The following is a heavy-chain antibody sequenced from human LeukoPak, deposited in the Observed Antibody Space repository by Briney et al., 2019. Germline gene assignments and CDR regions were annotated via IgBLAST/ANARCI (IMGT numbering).Heavy chain of an antibody. D-gene: IGHD2-2*01. CDR3: ARAMVVVVPAAM. V-gene: IGHV3-30-3*01. CDR1: EFDFSNYA. CDR2: ISYDGNSQ. Sequence: PGGSLRLSCAASEFDFSNYAMHWVRQAPGKGLAWVAVISYDGNSQSYANSVKGRFTISRDHSKNTLYLQMNSLRPHDTAVYYCARAMVVVVPAAMWGQGTLVTVSS. J-gene: IGHJ4*02.